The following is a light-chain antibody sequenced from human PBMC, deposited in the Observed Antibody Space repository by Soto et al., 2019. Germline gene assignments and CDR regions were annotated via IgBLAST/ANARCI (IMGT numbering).Light chain of an antibody. CDR1: SSDVGGYNY. V-gene: IGLV2-14*01. CDR3: SSYTSSSTPL. Sequence: QSALTQPAPVSGSPGQSITISCTGTSSDVGGYNYVSWYQQHPGKATKLMIYDVSNRPSGVSNRFSGSKSGNTASLTISGLQAEDEADYYCSSYTSSSTPLFGGGTKLTVL. J-gene: IGLJ2*01. CDR2: DVS.